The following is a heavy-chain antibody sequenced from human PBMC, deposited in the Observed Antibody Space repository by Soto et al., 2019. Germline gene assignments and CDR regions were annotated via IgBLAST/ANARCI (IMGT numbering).Heavy chain of an antibody. Sequence: ESGPTLVNPTQTLTLTCTFSGFSLSASAVGVGWIRQPPGKALEWLALIYWNDDKRYSPSLKSRLTITKDSSKNQVVLTMTNMDPVDTATYYCAHRRPDHYGSGSYMDVWGQGTTVTVSS. V-gene: IGHV2-5*01. CDR3: AHRRPDHYGSGSYMDV. D-gene: IGHD3-10*01. CDR1: GFSLSASAVG. CDR2: IYWNDDK. J-gene: IGHJ6*02.